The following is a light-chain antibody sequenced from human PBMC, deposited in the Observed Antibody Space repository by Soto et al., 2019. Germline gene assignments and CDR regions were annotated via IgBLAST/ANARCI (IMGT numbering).Light chain of an antibody. CDR1: SSDVGGYNY. CDR3: SSYTTRSTV. CDR2: EVN. V-gene: IGLV2-14*01. J-gene: IGLJ1*01. Sequence: QSVLTQPGSVSGSPGQSITISCSGTSSDVGGYNYVSWYQQHPGKAPKLMIYEVNNRPSGVSNRFSGSKSGNTASLTISGLQAEDEADYYCSSYTTRSTVFGTGTKVTVL.